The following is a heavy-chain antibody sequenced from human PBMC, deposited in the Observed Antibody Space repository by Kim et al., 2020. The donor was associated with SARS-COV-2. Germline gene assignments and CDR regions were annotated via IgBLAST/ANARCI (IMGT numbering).Heavy chain of an antibody. CDR3: AREGCSSTSCYAGPDYYYYGMDV. J-gene: IGHJ6*02. V-gene: IGHV4-39*07. CDR1: GGSISSSSYY. D-gene: IGHD2-2*01. Sequence: SETLSLTCTVSGGSISSSSYYWGWIRQPPGKGLEWIGSIYYSGSTYYNPSLKSRVTISVDTSKNQFSLKLSSVTAADTAVYYCAREGCSSTSCYAGPDYYYYGMDVWGQGTTVTVSS. CDR2: IYYSGST.